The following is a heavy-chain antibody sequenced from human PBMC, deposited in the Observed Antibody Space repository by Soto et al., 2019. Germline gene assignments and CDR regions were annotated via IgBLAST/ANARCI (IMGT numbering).Heavy chain of an antibody. D-gene: IGHD3-9*01. Sequence: GASVKVSCTASVYTFTGYYMHCVRQATGQGLEWMGWINPNSGGTNYAQKFQGWVTMTRDTSISTAYMELSRLRSDDTAVYYCARDREYYDILTGYHNYYYYGMDVWGQGTTVTVSS. CDR1: VYTFTGYY. CDR2: INPNSGGT. J-gene: IGHJ6*02. CDR3: ARDREYYDILTGYHNYYYYGMDV. V-gene: IGHV1-2*04.